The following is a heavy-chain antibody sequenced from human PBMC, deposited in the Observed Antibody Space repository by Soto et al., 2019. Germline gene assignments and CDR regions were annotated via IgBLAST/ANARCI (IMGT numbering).Heavy chain of an antibody. Sequence: AETLSLTCTVSGGSISSYYWSWIRQPPGRGLEWIGYISYSGSTNYNPSLKSRVTISVDTSKNQFSLKLSSVTAADTAVYYCARATPVFYYSSSWSLDYWGQGTLVTVSS. J-gene: IGHJ4*02. CDR2: ISYSGST. V-gene: IGHV4-59*01. CDR3: ARATPVFYYSSSWSLDY. CDR1: GGSISSYY. D-gene: IGHD6-13*01.